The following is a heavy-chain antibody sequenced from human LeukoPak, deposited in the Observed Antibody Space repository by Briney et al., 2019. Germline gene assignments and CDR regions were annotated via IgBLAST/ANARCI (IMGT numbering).Heavy chain of an antibody. CDR2: IIPIFGTA. J-gene: IGHJ4*02. V-gene: IGHV1-69*05. CDR1: GGTFSSYA. Sequence: VASVKVSFKASGGTFSSYAISWVRQAAGQGREWMGGIIPIFGTANYAQKFQGRVTITTDESTSTAYMELSSLRSEDTAVYYCARCGSYQGEYYFDYWGQGTLVTVSS. D-gene: IGHD1-26*01. CDR3: ARCGSYQGEYYFDY.